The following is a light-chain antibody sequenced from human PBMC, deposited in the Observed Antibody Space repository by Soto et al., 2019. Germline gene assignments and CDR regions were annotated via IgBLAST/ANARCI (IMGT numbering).Light chain of an antibody. J-gene: IGLJ1*01. V-gene: IGLV2-14*03. CDR3: CSYAGSATRLYV. Sequence: QSVLTQPASVSGSPGQSITISCTGTSTDVGGYIYVSWYQQHPGKAPKLMIYDVTNRPSGVSWRFSGSKSGNTASLAISGLQAEDEADYYCCSYAGSATRLYVFGTGTKVTVL. CDR1: STDVGGYIY. CDR2: DVT.